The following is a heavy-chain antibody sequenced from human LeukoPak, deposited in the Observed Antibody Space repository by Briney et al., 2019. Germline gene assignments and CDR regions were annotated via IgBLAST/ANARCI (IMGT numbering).Heavy chain of an antibody. V-gene: IGHV3-7*01. CDR2: IKQDGNDK. CDR1: GFTFSNYA. D-gene: IGHD3-9*01. J-gene: IGHJ6*02. Sequence: GGSLRLSCAASGFTFSNYAMHWVRQAPGKGLEWVANIKQDGNDKNYIDSVKGRFTISRDNAKNSLYLQMNSLRAEDTAKYYCVRDGSDILTVYGMDVWGQGTTVTVSS. CDR3: VRDGSDILTVYGMDV.